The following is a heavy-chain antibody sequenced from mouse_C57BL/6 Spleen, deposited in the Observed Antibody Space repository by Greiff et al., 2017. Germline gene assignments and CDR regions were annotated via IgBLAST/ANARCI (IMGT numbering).Heavy chain of an antibody. Sequence: EVMLVESGGGLVKPGGSLKLSCAASGFTFSSYAMSWVRQTPEKRLEWVATISDGGSYTYYPDNVKGRFTISRDNAKNNLYLQMSHLKSEDTAMYYCAREELRLRGGYFDYWGQGTTLTVSS. V-gene: IGHV5-4*01. CDR3: AREELRLRGGYFDY. CDR1: GFTFSSYA. CDR2: ISDGGSYT. J-gene: IGHJ2*01. D-gene: IGHD3-2*02.